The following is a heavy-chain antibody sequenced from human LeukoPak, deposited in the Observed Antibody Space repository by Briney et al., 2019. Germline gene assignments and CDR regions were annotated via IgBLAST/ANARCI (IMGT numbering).Heavy chain of an antibody. CDR3: ASISVVVAATYYFDY. CDR2: INPNSGGT. Sequence: ASVKVSCKASGYTFTGYYMHWVRQAPRQGLEWMGWINPNSGGTNYAQKFQGRVTMTRDTSISTAYMELSKLRSDDTAVYYCASISVVVAATYYFDYWGQGPLVTVSS. V-gene: IGHV1-2*02. CDR1: GYTFTGYY. J-gene: IGHJ4*02. D-gene: IGHD2-15*01.